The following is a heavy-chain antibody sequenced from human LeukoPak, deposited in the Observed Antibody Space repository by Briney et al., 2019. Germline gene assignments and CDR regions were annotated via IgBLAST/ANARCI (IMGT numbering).Heavy chain of an antibody. CDR2: IIPIFGTA. D-gene: IGHD3-10*01. V-gene: IGHV1-69*13. CDR1: GGTFSSYA. Sequence: SVKVSCKASGGTFSSYAISWVRQAPGQGLEWMGGIIPIFGTANSAQKFQGRVTITADESTSTAYMELSSLRSEDPAVYYCAREWGHGSDAFDIWGQGTMVTVSS. CDR3: AREWGHGSDAFDI. J-gene: IGHJ3*02.